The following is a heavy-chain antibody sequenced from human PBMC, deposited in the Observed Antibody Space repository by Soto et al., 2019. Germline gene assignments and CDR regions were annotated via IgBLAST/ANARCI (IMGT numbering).Heavy chain of an antibody. V-gene: IGHV4-31*03. CDR2: IYYSGST. CDR1: GGSISSGGYY. J-gene: IGHJ4*02. D-gene: IGHD3-22*01. Sequence: KPSETLSLTCTVSGGSISSGGYYWSWIRQHPGKGLEWIGYIYYSGSTYYNPSLKSRVTISVDTSKNQFSLKLSSVTAADTAVYYCARDDSSGYFPGYWGQGTLVTVS. CDR3: ARDDSSGYFPGY.